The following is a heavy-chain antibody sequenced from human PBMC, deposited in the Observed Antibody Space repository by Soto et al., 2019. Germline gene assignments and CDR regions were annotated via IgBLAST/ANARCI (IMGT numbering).Heavy chain of an antibody. V-gene: IGHV3-21*01. CDR1: GFTFSSYS. CDR2: ISSSSSYI. D-gene: IGHD2-15*01. CDR3: ARGRYATVEVDY. Sequence: EVQLVESGGGLVKPGGSLRLSCAASGFTFSSYSMKWVRQAPGKGLEWVSSISSSSSYIYYADSVKGRFTISRDDAKNSLYLQMSSLRAEDTAVYYCARGRYATVEVDYWGQGTLVTVSS. J-gene: IGHJ4*02.